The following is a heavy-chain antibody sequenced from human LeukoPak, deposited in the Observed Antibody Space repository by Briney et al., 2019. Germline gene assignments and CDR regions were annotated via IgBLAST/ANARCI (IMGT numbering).Heavy chain of an antibody. Sequence: SETLSLTCTVAGGSISSYYWSWIRQPPGKGLEWIGYIYYSGSTNYNPSLKSRVTISVDTSKNQFSLKLSSVTAADTAVYYCARGGFFPFDYWGQGTLVTVSS. CDR3: ARGGFFPFDY. CDR2: IYYSGST. J-gene: IGHJ4*02. CDR1: GGSISSYY. D-gene: IGHD2-15*01. V-gene: IGHV4-59*01.